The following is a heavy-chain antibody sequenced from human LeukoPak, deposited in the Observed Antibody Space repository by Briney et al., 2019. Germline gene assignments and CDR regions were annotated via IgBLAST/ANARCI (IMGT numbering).Heavy chain of an antibody. D-gene: IGHD3-22*01. CDR3: AFSYYYDSSGQTMGY. CDR1: GFTFSSYA. J-gene: IGHJ4*02. CDR2: ISSSSSYI. Sequence: GGSLRLSCAASGFTFSSYAMSWVRQAPGKGLEWVSSISSSSSYIYYADSVKGRFTISRDNAKNSLYLQMNSLRAEDTAVYYCAFSYYYDSSGQTMGYWGQGTLVTVSS. V-gene: IGHV3-21*01.